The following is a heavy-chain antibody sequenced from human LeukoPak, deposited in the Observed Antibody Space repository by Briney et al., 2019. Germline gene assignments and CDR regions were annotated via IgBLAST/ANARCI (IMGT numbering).Heavy chain of an antibody. J-gene: IGHJ4*02. Sequence: SETLSLPCAVSGGSFSDYYWSWIRQTPGKGLEWIGEFTRIAIINYIPSLKTRITISADTSKNQFYLKVSSVTAADTAIYYCAGIYGDYSVFDYWSEGTLVTVSS. V-gene: IGHV4-34*01. CDR2: FTRIAII. CDR3: AGIYGDYSVFDY. CDR1: GGSFSDYY. D-gene: IGHD4-17*01.